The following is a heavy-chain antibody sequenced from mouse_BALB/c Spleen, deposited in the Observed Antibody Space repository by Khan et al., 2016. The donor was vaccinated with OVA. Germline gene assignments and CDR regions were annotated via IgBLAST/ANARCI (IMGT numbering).Heavy chain of an antibody. V-gene: IGHV1-7*01. Sequence: QVQLQQSGAELAKPGASVKMSCTASGYTFTSYWMHWVNPRPGQGLEWIGYINPSTGYTEYNQKFKDKATLTADTSSSTAYMQLSSLTSEDAAGYDWARGMLRGYAMDYWGQGTSVTVAS. J-gene: IGHJ4*01. CDR1: GYTFTSYW. CDR2: INPSTGYT. CDR3: ARGMLRGYAMDY.